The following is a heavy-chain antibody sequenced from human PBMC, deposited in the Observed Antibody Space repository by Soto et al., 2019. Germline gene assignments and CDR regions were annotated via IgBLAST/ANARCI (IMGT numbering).Heavy chain of an antibody. CDR3: VSSDMDAGPGYANY. V-gene: IGHV4-59*01. J-gene: IGHJ4*02. CDR1: GASITKSF. CDR2: IHYSGAT. D-gene: IGHD3-9*01. Sequence: QVQLKESGPGLVKPSETLSLTCSVSGASITKSFWSWIRQSPQKGLEWIAYIHYSGATDYHPSFKSRSTISLDASRAQFSLKLRSATAADTAVYYCVSSDMDAGPGYANYWGQGTLVTVS.